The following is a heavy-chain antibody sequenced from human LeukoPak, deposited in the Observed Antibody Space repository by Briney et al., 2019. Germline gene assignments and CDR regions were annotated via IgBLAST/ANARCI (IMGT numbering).Heavy chain of an antibody. CDR1: GFTVSSNY. Sequence: GRCLRLACAAAGFTVSSNYMSWVRQARGKWLEWVSVIYSGGSTNYADSVKGRFTISRHNSKNTLYLQMNSLRAEDTAVYYCARGTILDYWGQGTLVTVSS. V-gene: IGHV3-53*04. CDR3: ARGTILDY. J-gene: IGHJ4*02. D-gene: IGHD3-9*01. CDR2: IYSGGST.